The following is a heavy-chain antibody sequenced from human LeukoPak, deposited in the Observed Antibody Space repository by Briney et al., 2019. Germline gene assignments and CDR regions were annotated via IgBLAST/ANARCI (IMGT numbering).Heavy chain of an antibody. V-gene: IGHV4-59*01. Sequence: SETLSLTCTVSGGSISSYYWSWIRQPPGKGLEWIGYIYYGGSTNYNPSLKSRVTISVDTSKNQFSLKLSSVTAADTAVYYCARGPRSDYWGQGTLVTVSS. J-gene: IGHJ4*02. CDR2: IYYGGST. CDR1: GGSISSYY. CDR3: ARGPRSDY.